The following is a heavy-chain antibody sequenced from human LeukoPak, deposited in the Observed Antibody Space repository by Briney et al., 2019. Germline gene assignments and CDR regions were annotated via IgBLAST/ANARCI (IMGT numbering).Heavy chain of an antibody. V-gene: IGHV3-23*01. CDR2: ISGSGGNT. CDR1: GFTFSSYV. CDR3: AKAYCSSTSCSKYGLDV. Sequence: GGSLRLSCAASGFTFSSYVMTWVRQAPGKGLEWVSAISGSGGNTYYADSVKGRFTISRDNSKNTLSLQMNSLRAEDTAVYYCAKAYCSSTSCSKYGLDVWGQGTTVAVSS. J-gene: IGHJ6*02. D-gene: IGHD2-2*01.